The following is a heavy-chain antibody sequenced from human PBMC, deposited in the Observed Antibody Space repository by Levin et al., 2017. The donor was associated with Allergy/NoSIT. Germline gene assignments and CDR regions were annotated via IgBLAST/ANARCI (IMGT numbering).Heavy chain of an antibody. CDR2: MNPNSGNT. CDR3: ARGSIAARLGWFDP. CDR1: GYTFTSYD. V-gene: IGHV1-8*01. Sequence: AGESLKISCKASGYTFTSYDINWVRQATGQGLEWMGWMNPNSGNTGYAQKFQGRVTMTRNTSISTAYMELSSLRSEDTAVYYCARGSIAARLGWFDPWGQGTLVTVSS. J-gene: IGHJ5*02. D-gene: IGHD6-6*01.